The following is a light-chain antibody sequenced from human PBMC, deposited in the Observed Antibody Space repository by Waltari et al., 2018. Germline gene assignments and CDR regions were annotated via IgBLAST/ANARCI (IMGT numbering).Light chain of an antibody. V-gene: IGLV1-44*01. CDR3: AAWDDSLNGVV. CDR1: SSHLGSNT. J-gene: IGLJ2*01. Sequence: QSVLTQPPSASGTPGQRVTISYSGSSSHLGSNTVKWYQQLPGTAPKLLIYSNNERPSGVPDRFSGSKSGTSASLAISGLQSEDEADYYCAAWDDSLNGVVFGGGTKLTVL. CDR2: SNN.